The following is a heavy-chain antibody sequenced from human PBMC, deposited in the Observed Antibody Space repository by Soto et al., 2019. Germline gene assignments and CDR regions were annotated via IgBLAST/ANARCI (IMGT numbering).Heavy chain of an antibody. D-gene: IGHD3-16*01. CDR1: GFTFSSYA. Sequence: EVQLLESGGGLVQPGGSLRLSCAASGFTFSSYAMSWVRQAPGKGLEWVSAISGSGGSTYYADSVKGRFTISRDNSKNTLYLQMNSLRSEDTAVYYCAKDLDMSTEGYTVYKDYWGQGTLVTVSS. CDR3: AKDLDMSTEGYTVYKDY. J-gene: IGHJ4*02. CDR2: ISGSGGST. V-gene: IGHV3-23*01.